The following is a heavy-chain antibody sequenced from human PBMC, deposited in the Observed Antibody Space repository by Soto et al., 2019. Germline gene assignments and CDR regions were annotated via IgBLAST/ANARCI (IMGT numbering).Heavy chain of an antibody. CDR3: AREGFYAMDV. Sequence: EVQLLESGGGVVQPGGSLRLSCKVSGFTFSSYEMYWVRQAPGKGLEWVAYISSSGETVYYAGSVQGRFTISRDNAKNSLYLQMSSLGAEDTAVYYCAREGFYAMDVWGQGTTVTVSS. CDR2: ISSSGETV. CDR1: GFTFSSYE. J-gene: IGHJ6*02. D-gene: IGHD2-2*01. V-gene: IGHV3-48*03.